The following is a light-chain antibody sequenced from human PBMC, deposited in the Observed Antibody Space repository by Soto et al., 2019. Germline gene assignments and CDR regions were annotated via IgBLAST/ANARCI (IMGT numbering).Light chain of an antibody. CDR3: QQRNSYPIT. CDR2: TAS. Sequence: DIPLTQSPSFLSASVGDRVTITCRASQGISSYLAWYQQKPGKAPNLLIHTASTLQSGVPSRFSGSGSGTEFPLTISSLQPEDFATYDCQQRNSYPITFGQGTRLEIK. V-gene: IGKV1-9*01. J-gene: IGKJ5*01. CDR1: QGISSY.